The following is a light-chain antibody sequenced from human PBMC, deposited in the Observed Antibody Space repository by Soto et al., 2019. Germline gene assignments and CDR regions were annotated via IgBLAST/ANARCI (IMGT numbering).Light chain of an antibody. CDR3: QSYDRGLPDVV. V-gene: IGLV1-40*01. J-gene: IGLJ2*01. CDR2: TNN. CDR1: SSNMAAGYN. Sequence: QSALTQPPSVSGAPGQRVTISCTGSSSNMAAGYNVHWYQLLPGTAPKLLIYTNNNRPSGVPDRFSGSKSGTSASLAITGLQAEDEADYYCQSYDRGLPDVVFGGGIKLSVL.